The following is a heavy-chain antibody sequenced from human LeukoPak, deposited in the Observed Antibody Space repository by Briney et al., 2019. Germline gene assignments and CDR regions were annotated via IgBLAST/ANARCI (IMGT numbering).Heavy chain of an antibody. Sequence: ASVKVSCKASGYTFTGYYMHWVRQAPGQGLEWMGWINPNSGGTNYAQKFQGRVTMTRDTSISTAYMELSSLRSEDTAVYYCARGRDIVATIENFDPWGQGTLVTVSP. D-gene: IGHD5-12*01. CDR2: INPNSGGT. CDR3: ARGRDIVATIENFDP. CDR1: GYTFTGYY. J-gene: IGHJ5*02. V-gene: IGHV1-2*02.